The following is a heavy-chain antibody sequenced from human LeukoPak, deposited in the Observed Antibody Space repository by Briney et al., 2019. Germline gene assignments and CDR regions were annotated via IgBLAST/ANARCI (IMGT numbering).Heavy chain of an antibody. CDR1: GYTFTGYY. D-gene: IGHD3-10*01. V-gene: IGHV1-2*02. CDR3: ARERYYSSGNYNNRIDY. CDR2: INPNSGGT. J-gene: IGHJ4*02. Sequence: ASVKVSCKASGYTFTGYYIHWLRQAPGQGLEWMGWINPNSGGTYSAKIFQGRVTMTRDTAITTAYMELSRLRSDDTALYYCARERYYSSGNYNNRIDYWGQGTLVTVSS.